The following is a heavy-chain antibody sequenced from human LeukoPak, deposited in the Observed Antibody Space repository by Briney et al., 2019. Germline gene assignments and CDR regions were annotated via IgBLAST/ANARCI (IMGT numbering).Heavy chain of an antibody. D-gene: IGHD3-9*01. Sequence: GGSLRLSCAASGFTFSSYAMSWVRQAPGKGLEWVSVIYSGGSTYYADSVKGRLTIFRDNYKNTLYLKMNSLRAEDTAVYYCAKGDFHILTGYSYYYYMDVWGKGTTVTISS. CDR2: IYSGGST. CDR3: AKGDFHILTGYSYYYYMDV. J-gene: IGHJ6*03. V-gene: IGHV3-23*03. CDR1: GFTFSSYA.